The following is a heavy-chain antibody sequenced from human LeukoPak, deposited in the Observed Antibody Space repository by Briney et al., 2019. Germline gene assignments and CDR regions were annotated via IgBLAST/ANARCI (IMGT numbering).Heavy chain of an antibody. V-gene: IGHV3-33*01. J-gene: IGHJ4*02. Sequence: GGSLRLSCAASGFIFKTYAMHWVRQAPGKGLEWVTMIWYDGSNKYYGDSVKGRFTISRDNSKNTVYLQMNSLRVEDTAVYYCARVSGRYYYDSSGYYYFDYWGQGTLVTVSS. CDR1: GFIFKTYA. CDR2: IWYDGSNK. CDR3: ARVSGRYYYDSSGYYYFDY. D-gene: IGHD3-22*01.